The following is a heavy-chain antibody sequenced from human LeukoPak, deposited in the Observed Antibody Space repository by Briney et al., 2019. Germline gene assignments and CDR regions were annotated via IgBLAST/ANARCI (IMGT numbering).Heavy chain of an antibody. Sequence: GGSLRLSCAASGFTVSNYHINWVRQAPGWGLEWVAAIIHTGVETYYADSVKGRFTLSRDNSKNTLYLQMNSLRAEDMAVYYCARDGGYGSGNFDYWGQGTLVTVSS. CDR2: IIHTGVET. V-gene: IGHV3-23*01. CDR1: GFTVSNYH. CDR3: ARDGGYGSGNFDY. D-gene: IGHD3-10*01. J-gene: IGHJ4*02.